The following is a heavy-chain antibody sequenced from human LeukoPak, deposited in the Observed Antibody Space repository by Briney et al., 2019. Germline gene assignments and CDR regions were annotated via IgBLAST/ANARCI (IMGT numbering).Heavy chain of an antibody. CDR3: ARDYYDSGSHCFDY. J-gene: IGHJ4*02. CDR2: IKQDGSEK. V-gene: IGHV3-7*04. D-gene: IGHD3-10*01. Sequence: GGSLRLSCAAAGFTFSSFRMTWVRQAPGKGLEWVANIKQDGSEKYYVDSVKGRFTISRDNAKNSLYLQMNSLRAEDTAVYYCARDYYDSGSHCFDYWGQGTLVTVSS. CDR1: GFTFSSFR.